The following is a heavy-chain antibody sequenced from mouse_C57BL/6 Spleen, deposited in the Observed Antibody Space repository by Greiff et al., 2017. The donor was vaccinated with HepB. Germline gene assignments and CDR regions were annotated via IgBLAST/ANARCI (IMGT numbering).Heavy chain of an antibody. J-gene: IGHJ2*01. CDR2: IYPGNSDT. D-gene: IGHD1-1*01. CDR3: TRVYYYGSSDFDY. Sequence: EVQLQQSGTVLARPGASVKMSCKTSGYTFTSYWMHWVKQRPGQGLEWIGAIYPGNSDTSYNQKFKGKAKLTAVTSASTAYMELSSLTNEDSAVYYCTRVYYYGSSDFDYWGQGTTLTVSS. CDR1: GYTFTSYW. V-gene: IGHV1-5*01.